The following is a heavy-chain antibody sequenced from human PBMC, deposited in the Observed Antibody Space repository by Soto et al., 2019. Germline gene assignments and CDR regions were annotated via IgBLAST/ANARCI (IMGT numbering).Heavy chain of an antibody. Sequence: QLQLVQSGAEVKKPGSSLKVSCKASGGTFSIYTISGVRQAPGQGLEWMGGSANSAQKFQGRLTVTADESTSTVYLELSSLTSEDTAVYYCAREGPPDIAWFDPWGQGTLVSVSS. D-gene: IGHD2-15*01. CDR3: AREGPPDIAWFDP. CDR1: GGTFSIYT. V-gene: IGHV1-69*01. CDR2: GSA. J-gene: IGHJ5*02.